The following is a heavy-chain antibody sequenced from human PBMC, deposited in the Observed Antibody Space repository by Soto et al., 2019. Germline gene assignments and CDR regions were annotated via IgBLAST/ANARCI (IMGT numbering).Heavy chain of an antibody. Sequence: QVQLHQSGPGLVKPSQTLSLSCGISGDSVSSNRAAWSWIRQSPSRGLEWLGRTYYRSKWYNDYAVSVRSRIIMNPDTSKNQFSLQLKSVTPEDTAVYFCARDYPHCSGTNCSTVFDSWGQGTLVTVSS. V-gene: IGHV6-1*01. CDR1: GDSVSSNRAA. CDR3: ARDYPHCSGTNCSTVFDS. CDR2: TYYRSKWYN. J-gene: IGHJ4*02. D-gene: IGHD1-26*01.